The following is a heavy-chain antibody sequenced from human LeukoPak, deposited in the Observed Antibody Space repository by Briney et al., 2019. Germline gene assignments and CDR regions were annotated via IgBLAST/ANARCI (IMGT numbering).Heavy chain of an antibody. CDR2: ISATDSRS. J-gene: IGHJ6*02. Sequence: GGSLRLSCAASGFTFSIYAMSWVRQAPGKGLEWVSAISATDSRSYYADSVKGRFTISRDNSKSTLYLQLNGLRGEDTAIYYCAKWGYYSNYDGRSNYYYYYYGMDVWGQGTTVTVSS. CDR1: GFTFSIYA. CDR3: AKWGYYSNYDGRSNYYYYYYGMDV. D-gene: IGHD4-11*01. V-gene: IGHV3-23*01.